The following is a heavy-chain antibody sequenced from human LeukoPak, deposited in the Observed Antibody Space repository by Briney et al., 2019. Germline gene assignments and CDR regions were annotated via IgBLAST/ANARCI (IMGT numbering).Heavy chain of an antibody. V-gene: IGHV1-69*01. J-gene: IGHJ4*02. CDR2: IIPIFGTA. CDR3: ARNGRGYSYGYYFDY. Sequence: SVKVSCTASAGTFSSYAISWVRQAPGQGLEWMGGIIPIFGTANYAQKFQGRVTITADESTSTAYMELSSLRSEDTAVYYCARNGRGYSYGYYFDYWGQGTLVTVSS. D-gene: IGHD5-18*01. CDR1: AGTFSSYA.